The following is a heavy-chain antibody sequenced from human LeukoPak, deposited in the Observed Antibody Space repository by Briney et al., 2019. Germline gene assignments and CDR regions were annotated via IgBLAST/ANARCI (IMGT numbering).Heavy chain of an antibody. J-gene: IGHJ4*02. CDR1: GYTFTSYA. CDR3: ARVLNRSKILPRVKAVVY. D-gene: IGHD2-2*01. V-gene: IGHV1-8*01. Sequence: ASVKVSCKAPGYTFTSYAINWVRQATGQGLEWMGWMNPNSGNTGYAQKFQGRVTMTRNTSISTAYMELSSLRSEDTPVYYCARVLNRSKILPRVKAVVYWGQGTLVTVFS. CDR2: MNPNSGNT.